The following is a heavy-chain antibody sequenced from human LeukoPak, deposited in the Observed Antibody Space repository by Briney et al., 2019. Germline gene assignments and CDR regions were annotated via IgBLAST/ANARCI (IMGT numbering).Heavy chain of an antibody. CDR1: GRSISSYY. D-gene: IGHD2-2*01. V-gene: IGHV4-59*01. CDR2: IYYSGST. J-gene: IGHJ5*02. Sequence: PSETLSLTCTVSGRSISSYYWSWIRQPPGKGLEWIGYIYYSGSTNYNPSLKSRVTISVDTSKNQFSLKLSSVTAADTAVYYCARVVVVPAAINWFDPWGQGTLVTVSS. CDR3: ARVVVVPAAINWFDP.